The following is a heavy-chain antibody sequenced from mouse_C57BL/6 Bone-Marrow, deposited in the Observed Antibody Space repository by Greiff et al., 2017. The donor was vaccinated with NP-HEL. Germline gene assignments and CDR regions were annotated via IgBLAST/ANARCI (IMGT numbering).Heavy chain of an antibody. CDR2: INPSTGGT. J-gene: IGHJ4*01. Sequence: EVQLQQSGPELVKPGASVKISCKASGYSFTGYYMNWVKQSPEKSLEWIGEINPSTGGTTYNQKFKAKATLTVDKSSSTAYMQLKSLTSEDSAVYYYALRDMDYWGKGTSVTVSS. CDR1: GYSFTGYY. V-gene: IGHV1-42*01. CDR3: ALRDMDY.